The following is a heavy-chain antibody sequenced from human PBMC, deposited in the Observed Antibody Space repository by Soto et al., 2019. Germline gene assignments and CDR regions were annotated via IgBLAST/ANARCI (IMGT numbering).Heavy chain of an antibody. D-gene: IGHD3-10*01. V-gene: IGHV3-64D*08. CDR1: GFTFSSYA. CDR3: VKAVRGVIISNWFDP. Sequence: PGGSLRLSCSASGFTFSSYAMHWVRQAPGKGLEYVSAISSNGGSTYYADSVKGRFTISRGNSKNTLYLQMSSLRAEDTAVYYCVKAVRGVIISNWFDPWGQGTLVTVSS. J-gene: IGHJ5*02. CDR2: ISSNGGST.